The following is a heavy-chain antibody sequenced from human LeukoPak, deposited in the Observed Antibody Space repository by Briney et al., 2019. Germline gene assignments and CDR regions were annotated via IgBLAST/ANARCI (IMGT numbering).Heavy chain of an antibody. CDR1: GFTFSSYG. J-gene: IGHJ4*02. Sequence: GGSLRLSCAASGFTFSSYGMHWVRQAPGKGLEWVAVISYDGSNKYYADSVKGRFTISRDNSKNTLYLQMNSLRAEDTAVYYCATRIGSGWCYFDYWGQGTLVTVSS. CDR3: ATRIGSGWCYFDY. D-gene: IGHD6-19*01. CDR2: ISYDGSNK. V-gene: IGHV3-30*03.